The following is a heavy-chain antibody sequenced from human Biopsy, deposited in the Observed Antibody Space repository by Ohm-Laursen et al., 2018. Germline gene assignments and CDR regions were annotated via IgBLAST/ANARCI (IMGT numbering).Heavy chain of an antibody. CDR2: IFYSGIT. D-gene: IGHD6-13*01. V-gene: IGHV4-39*01. J-gene: IGHJ5*02. CDR3: ARHPAGFWFDP. Sequence: SQTLSLTCTVSGGSVSSNVAYWAWIRQPPGKGLESIGSIFYSGITCYNPSLQSRVTMSVDTSKNQFSLNLTSVTAADTAVYYCARHPAGFWFDPWGQGTLVIVSS. CDR1: GGSVSSNVAY.